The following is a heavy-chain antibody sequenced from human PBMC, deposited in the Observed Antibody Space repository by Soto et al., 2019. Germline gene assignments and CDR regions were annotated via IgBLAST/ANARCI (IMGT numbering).Heavy chain of an antibody. Sequence: GASVKVSCKASGYTFTSYAMHWVRQAPGQRLEWMGWINAGNGNTKYSQKFQGRVTITRDTSASTAYMELSSLRSEDTAVYYCARDLSGYSYGSWFDPWGQGTLVTVSS. J-gene: IGHJ5*02. V-gene: IGHV1-3*01. CDR1: GYTFTSYA. CDR3: ARDLSGYSYGSWFDP. CDR2: INAGNGNT. D-gene: IGHD5-18*01.